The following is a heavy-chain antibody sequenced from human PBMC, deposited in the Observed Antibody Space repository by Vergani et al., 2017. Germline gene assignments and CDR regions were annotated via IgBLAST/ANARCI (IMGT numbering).Heavy chain of an antibody. D-gene: IGHD5-24*01. CDR3: AKGGEMATIKYYFDY. CDR1: GFTFSSYA. J-gene: IGHJ4*02. CDR2: ISCSGGST. V-gene: IGHV3-23*01. Sequence: EVQLLESGGGLVQPGGSLRLSCAASGFTFSSYAMSWVRQAPGKGLEWVSGISCSGGSTYYADSVKGRFTISRDNSKNTLYLQMNSLRAEDTAVYYCAKGGEMATIKYYFDYWGQGTLVTVSS.